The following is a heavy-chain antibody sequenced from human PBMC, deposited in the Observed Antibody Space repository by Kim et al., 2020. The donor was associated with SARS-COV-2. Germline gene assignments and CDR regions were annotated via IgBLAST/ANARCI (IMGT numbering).Heavy chain of an antibody. Sequence: SVKFSCKASGYTFSTYNLHWVRQAPGQGLEWIAWINTCSGGTQTSQSRQGRVTISRDTSASTAYLEMSSLTFDDTAVYYCARDHRVGLAPLDPWGQGTHVIVSS. CDR2: INTCSGGT. D-gene: IGHD1-26*01. CDR3: ARDHRVGLAPLDP. J-gene: IGHJ5*02. V-gene: IGHV1-3*04. CDR1: GYTFSTYN.